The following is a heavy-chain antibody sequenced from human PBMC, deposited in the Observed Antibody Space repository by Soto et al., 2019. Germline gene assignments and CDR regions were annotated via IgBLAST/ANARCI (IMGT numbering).Heavy chain of an antibody. V-gene: IGHV1-8*01. CDR2: MNPNSGNT. D-gene: IGHD6-13*01. CDR3: ARGHGSWYWNHRSKSGEWWFDP. J-gene: IGHJ5*02. CDR1: GYTFTSYD. Sequence: ASVKVSCKASGYTFTSYDINWVRQATGQGLEWMGWMNPNSGNTGYAQKFQGRVTMTRNTSISTAYMELSSLRSEDTAVYYCARGHGSWYWNHRSKSGEWWFDPWGQGTLVTVSS.